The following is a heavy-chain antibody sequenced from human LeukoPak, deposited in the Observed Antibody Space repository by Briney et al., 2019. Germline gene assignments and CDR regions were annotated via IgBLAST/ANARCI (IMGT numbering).Heavy chain of an antibody. CDR2: IDEDGKTI. Sequence: AGGALRPSCAASGFTFNSYGMHWVRQAPGKGLVWVSRIDEDGKTIDYADSVKGRFTISRDTAKDTLYLQMSSLRDEDTAVYYCVSDLCGGDDQWGRGTLVTVSS. J-gene: IGHJ5*02. V-gene: IGHV3-74*01. CDR3: VSDLCGGDDQ. D-gene: IGHD3-3*01. CDR1: GFTFNSYG.